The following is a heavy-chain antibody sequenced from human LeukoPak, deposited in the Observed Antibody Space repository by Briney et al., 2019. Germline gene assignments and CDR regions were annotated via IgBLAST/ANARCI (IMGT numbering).Heavy chain of an antibody. CDR3: ARPTTVTTRIDY. CDR1: GYNFPIYW. J-gene: IGHJ4*02. Sequence: GESLKISCQGSGYNFPIYWIGWVRQMPGQGLEWMGIIYPDDSNTIYGPSFQGQVTISADKSINTAYLEWSSLKASDTAIYYCARPTTVTTRIDYWGQGTLVTVSS. CDR2: IYPDDSNT. D-gene: IGHD4-11*01. V-gene: IGHV5-51*01.